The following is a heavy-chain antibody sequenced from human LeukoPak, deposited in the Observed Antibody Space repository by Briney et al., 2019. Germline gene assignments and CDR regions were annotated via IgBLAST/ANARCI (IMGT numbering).Heavy chain of an antibody. J-gene: IGHJ4*02. Sequence: GRSLRLSCAASGFTFSSYGMHWVRQAPGKGLEWVAVIWYDGSNKYYADSVKGRFTISRDNSKNTLYLQMNSLRAEDTAVYHCARVGYSSGWSGYWGQGTLVTVSS. CDR1: GFTFSSYG. CDR3: ARVGYSSGWSGY. V-gene: IGHV3-33*01. D-gene: IGHD6-19*01. CDR2: IWYDGSNK.